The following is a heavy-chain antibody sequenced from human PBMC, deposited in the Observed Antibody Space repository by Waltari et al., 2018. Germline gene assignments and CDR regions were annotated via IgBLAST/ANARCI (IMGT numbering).Heavy chain of an antibody. V-gene: IGHV4-39*01. CDR1: GGSITNTKPY. CDR2: MSYLGAT. D-gene: IGHD5-12*01. J-gene: IGHJ3*01. CDR3: ATYIGASVGTAAFDV. Sequence: QLQLQESGPGLVKPSETLSLTCSVSGGSITNTKPYWGWIRQPPGQGLEWMGTMSYLGATYSSPALKSRVTISRDTSTNQLSLKLGSVTAADTAMYYCATYIGASVGTAAFDVWGQGTMVTVSS.